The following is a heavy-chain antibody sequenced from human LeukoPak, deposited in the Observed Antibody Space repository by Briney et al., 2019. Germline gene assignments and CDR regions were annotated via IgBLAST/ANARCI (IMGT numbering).Heavy chain of an antibody. J-gene: IGHJ4*02. D-gene: IGHD2-15*01. CDR3: ARAGSAHADFDY. CDR2: IYYSGST. V-gene: IGHV4-59*01. CDR1: GGSFTNYY. Sequence: SETLSLTCTVSGGSFTNYYWSWIQQPPGKGLEWIGYIYYSGSTNYNPSLKSRATISVDTSKNQFSLKLSSVTAADTAVYYCARAGSAHADFDYWGQGTLVTVSS.